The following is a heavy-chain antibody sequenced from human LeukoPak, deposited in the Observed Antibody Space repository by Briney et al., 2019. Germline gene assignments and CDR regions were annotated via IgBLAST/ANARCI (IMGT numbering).Heavy chain of an antibody. V-gene: IGHV4-34*01. Sequence: KPSETLSLTCGVSGTSFTSYYWSWIRQTPGKGLEWIGEVNHSGYTNMNPSLKSRVTISVDTSKNQFSLMMTSVTAADTAVYFCARMTTGHDYWGQGTLVTV. CDR2: VNHSGYT. D-gene: IGHD4-17*01. CDR3: ARMTTGHDY. CDR1: GTSFTSYY. J-gene: IGHJ4*02.